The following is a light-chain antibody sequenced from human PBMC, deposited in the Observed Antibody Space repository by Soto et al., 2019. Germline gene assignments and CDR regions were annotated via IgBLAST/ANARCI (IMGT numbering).Light chain of an antibody. Sequence: QSALTQPASVSGSPGQSITISCTGTSSDIGTYNYVSWYQQHPGKAPKLMIYEVSNRPSGVSNRFSDSKSGNTASLTISGLQAEDEADYYCSSFTSSRAYVFGTGTKLTVL. CDR1: SSDIGTYNY. CDR2: EVS. V-gene: IGLV2-14*01. CDR3: SSFTSSRAYV. J-gene: IGLJ1*01.